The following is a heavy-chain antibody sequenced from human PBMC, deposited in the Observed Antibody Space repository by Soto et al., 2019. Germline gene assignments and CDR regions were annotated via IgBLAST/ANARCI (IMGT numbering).Heavy chain of an antibody. CDR3: AKGHSMIVVVITTVD. D-gene: IGHD3-22*01. V-gene: IGHV3-23*01. CDR1: EFTFSSYA. J-gene: IGHJ4*02. Sequence: GGSLRLSCAASEFTFSSYAMSWVRQAPGKGLEWVSAISGSGGSTYYADSVKGRFTISRDNSKNTLYLQMNSLRAEDTAVYYCAKGHSMIVVVITTVDWGQGTLVTVSS. CDR2: ISGSGGST.